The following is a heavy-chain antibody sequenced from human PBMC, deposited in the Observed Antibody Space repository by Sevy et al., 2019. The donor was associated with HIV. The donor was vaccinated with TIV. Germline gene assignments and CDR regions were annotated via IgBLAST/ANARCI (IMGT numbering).Heavy chain of an antibody. CDR1: GGSISSYY. CDR3: ARESSNRDGYNPFDY. V-gene: IGHV4-59*01. J-gene: IGHJ4*02. Sequence: SETLSLTCTVSGGSISSYYWSWIRQPPGKGLEWIGYIYYSGSTNYNPSLKSRVTTSVDTSKNQFSLKLSSVTAADTAMYYCARESSNRDGYNPFDYWGQGTLVTVSS. CDR2: IYYSGST. D-gene: IGHD5-12*01.